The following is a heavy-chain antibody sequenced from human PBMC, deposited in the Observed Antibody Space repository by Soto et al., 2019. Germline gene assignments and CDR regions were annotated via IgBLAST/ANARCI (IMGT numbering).Heavy chain of an antibody. CDR1: GGTFSSYA. CDR2: IIPIFGTA. CDR3: ARDSLSSSGYPYYYYYGMDV. J-gene: IGHJ6*02. Sequence: QEQLVQSGAEVKKPGSSVKVSCKASGGTFSSYAISWVRQAPGQGLEWMGGIIPIFGTANYAQKFQGRVTITADESTSTAYMELSSLRSEDTAVYYCARDSLSSSGYPYYYYYGMDVWGQGTTVTVSS. V-gene: IGHV1-69*01. D-gene: IGHD3-22*01.